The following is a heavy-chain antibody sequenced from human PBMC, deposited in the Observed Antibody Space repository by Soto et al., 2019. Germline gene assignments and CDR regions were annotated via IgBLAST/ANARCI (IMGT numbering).Heavy chain of an antibody. D-gene: IGHD6-13*01. CDR3: AKVTKRAAAGRYEYYKYGMDV. V-gene: IGHV3-23*01. CDR1: GFAFSTYG. CDR2: ISGSGGSS. Sequence: GGSLRLSCSASGFAFSTYGMTWVRQAPGKGLEWVSVISGSGGSSYYAASVKGRFTISRDNSKNTVFLQMNGLRAEDTAVYYCAKVTKRAAAGRYEYYKYGMDVWGQATTVTVS. J-gene: IGHJ6*02.